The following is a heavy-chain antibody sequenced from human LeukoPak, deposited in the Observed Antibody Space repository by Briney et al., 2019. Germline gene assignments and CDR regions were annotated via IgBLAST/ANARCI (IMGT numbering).Heavy chain of an antibody. CDR1: GCIFSSDE. V-gene: IGHV3-48*03. CDR3: TKERGSY. CDR2: ISSSADTI. Sequence: GGSLRLSCAASGCIFSSDEMTWVRQAPGKGLESVSFISSSADTILYADSVKGRFTISRDNGKNALYLQMNSLRAEDTAVYYCTKERGSYWGQGTLVTVSS. J-gene: IGHJ4*02.